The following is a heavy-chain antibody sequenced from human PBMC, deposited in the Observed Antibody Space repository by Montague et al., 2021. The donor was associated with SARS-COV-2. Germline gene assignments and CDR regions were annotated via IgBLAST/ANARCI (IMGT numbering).Heavy chain of an antibody. CDR1: GGSIRSSSYY. D-gene: IGHD3-10*01. V-gene: IGHV4-39*01. Sequence: SETLSLTCTVSGGSIRSSSYYWGWIRQPPGQGLEWIGSIYYSGSTYSNPSLRSRVTVSVDTSQNQFSLKLVSVTAADTAVYYCAGREDYYGPGSYPNWGQGTLVTVSS. CDR3: AGREDYYGPGSYPN. CDR2: IYYSGST. J-gene: IGHJ4*02.